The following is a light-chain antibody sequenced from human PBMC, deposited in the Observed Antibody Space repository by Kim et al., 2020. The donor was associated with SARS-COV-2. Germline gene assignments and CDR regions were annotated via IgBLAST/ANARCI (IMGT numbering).Light chain of an antibody. Sequence: SSELTQDPVVSVALGQTVRITCQGDSLRSYYANWYQQKPGQAPVLVIYGKINRPSGIPDRFSGSSSGNTASLTITGAQAEDEADYYCNSRDSSGNQWVFG. J-gene: IGLJ3*02. CDR1: SLRSYY. CDR2: GKI. V-gene: IGLV3-19*01. CDR3: NSRDSSGNQWV.